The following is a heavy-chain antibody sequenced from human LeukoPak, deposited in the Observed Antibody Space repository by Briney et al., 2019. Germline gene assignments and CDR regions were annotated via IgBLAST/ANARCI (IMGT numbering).Heavy chain of an antibody. D-gene: IGHD5-12*01. CDR1: GYTFTKYY. CDR2: IHPNGGGT. V-gene: IGHV1-2*02. J-gene: IGHJ4*02. Sequence: ASVKVSCKASGYTFTKYYIQWMRQAPGQGLEWMGWIHPNGGGTNYAQKFQGRVTMTRDTSISTAYMELSRLRSDDTAVYYCARSVDILPFDYWGQGTLVTVSS. CDR3: ARSVDILPFDY.